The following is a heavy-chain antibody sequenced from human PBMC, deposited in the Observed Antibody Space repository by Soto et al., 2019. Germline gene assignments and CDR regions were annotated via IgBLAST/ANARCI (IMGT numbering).Heavy chain of an antibody. Sequence: PSETLSLTCTVSGGSISSGDYYWSWIRQPPGKGLEWIGYIYYSGSTYYNPSLKSRLTISVDTSKNQFSLRLSSVTAADTAVYYCARGYGDYDNWFDPWGQGTLVTVSS. CDR1: GGSISSGDYY. J-gene: IGHJ5*02. CDR2: IYYSGST. CDR3: ARGYGDYDNWFDP. V-gene: IGHV4-30-4*01. D-gene: IGHD4-17*01.